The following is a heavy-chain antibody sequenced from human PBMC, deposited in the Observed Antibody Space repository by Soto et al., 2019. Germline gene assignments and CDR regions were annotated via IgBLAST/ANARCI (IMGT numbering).Heavy chain of an antibody. CDR3: ARDSAPSSGWYVLDY. V-gene: IGHV3-30-3*01. CDR2: ISYDGSNK. Sequence: QVQLVESGGGVVQPGRSLRLSCAASGFTFSSYAMHGVRQAPGKGLEWVAVISYDGSNKYYADSVKGRFTISRDNSKNTLYLQMNSLRAEDTAVYYCARDSAPSSGWYVLDYWGQVTLVTVSS. D-gene: IGHD6-19*01. CDR1: GFTFSSYA. J-gene: IGHJ4*02.